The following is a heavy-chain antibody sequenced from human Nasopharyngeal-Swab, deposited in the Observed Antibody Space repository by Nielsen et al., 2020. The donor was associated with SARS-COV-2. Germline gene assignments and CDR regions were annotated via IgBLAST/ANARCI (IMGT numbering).Heavy chain of an antibody. CDR1: GFTFSSYA. CDR3: ARDFSPGSTYSFDY. CDR2: ISYDGSNK. Sequence: GESLKISCAASGFTFSSYAMHWVRQAPGKGLEWVAVISYDGSNKYYADSVKGRFTISRDNSKNTLDLQMNSLRAEDTAVYYCARDFSPGSTYSFDYWGQGTLVTVSS. V-gene: IGHV3-30-3*01. D-gene: IGHD3-10*01. J-gene: IGHJ4*02.